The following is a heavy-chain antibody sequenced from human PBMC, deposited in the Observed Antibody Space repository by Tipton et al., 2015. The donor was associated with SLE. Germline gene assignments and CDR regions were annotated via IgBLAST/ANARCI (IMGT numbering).Heavy chain of an antibody. J-gene: IGHJ2*01. D-gene: IGHD2-15*01. CDR2: IYYSGGT. Sequence: GLVKPSETLSLTCTVSGGSMSTYYWSWIRLPPGKGLEWIGYIYYSGGTSYNPSLNSRVTISVDTSRNQFSLKLTSVTAADSAVYYCARYSLTNWHLDLWGRGTLVIVSS. CDR1: GGSMSTYY. CDR3: ARYSLTNWHLDL. V-gene: IGHV4-59*01.